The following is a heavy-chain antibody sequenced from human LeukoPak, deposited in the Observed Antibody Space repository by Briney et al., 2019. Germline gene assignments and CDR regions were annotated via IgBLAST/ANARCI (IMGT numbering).Heavy chain of an antibody. D-gene: IGHD4-17*01. CDR3: ARPQHGDLYAFDI. J-gene: IGHJ3*02. CDR2: INPGGSSI. CDR1: GFTFSSYW. V-gene: IGHV3-74*01. Sequence: PGGSLRLSCAASGFTFSSYWMHWVRQVPGTGLVWVARINPGGSSITYADSVKGRFTISRDNSKNTLYLQMNSLRAEDTAVYYCARPQHGDLYAFDIWGQGTMVTVSS.